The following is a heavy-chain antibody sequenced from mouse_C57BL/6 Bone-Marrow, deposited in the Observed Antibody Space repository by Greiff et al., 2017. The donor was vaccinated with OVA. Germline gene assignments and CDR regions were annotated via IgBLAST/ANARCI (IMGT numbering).Heavy chain of an antibody. Sequence: EVQLQQSGAELVKPGASVKLSCTASGFNFTDYYMHWVKQRPEQGLEWIGRIDPDDGDTKYAPKFQGKATITADTSSNTAYLQLSSLTSEDTAVYYCARFDYWGKGTTLTVSS. J-gene: IGHJ2*01. CDR3: ARFDY. CDR1: GFNFTDYY. CDR2: IDPDDGDT. V-gene: IGHV14-2*01.